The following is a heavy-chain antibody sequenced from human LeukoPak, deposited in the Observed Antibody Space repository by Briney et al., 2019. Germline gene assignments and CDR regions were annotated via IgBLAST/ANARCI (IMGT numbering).Heavy chain of an antibody. D-gene: IGHD4-17*01. J-gene: IGHJ6*02. Sequence: GGSLRLSCAASGFTFSSYAMSWVRQAPGKGLEWVSAISGSGGSTYYADSVKGRFTISRDNSKNTLYLQMNSLRAEDTAVYYCAKDLPDDYARTIYYYYGMDVWGQGTTVTVSS. CDR1: GFTFSSYA. CDR2: ISGSGGST. CDR3: AKDLPDDYARTIYYYYGMDV. V-gene: IGHV3-23*01.